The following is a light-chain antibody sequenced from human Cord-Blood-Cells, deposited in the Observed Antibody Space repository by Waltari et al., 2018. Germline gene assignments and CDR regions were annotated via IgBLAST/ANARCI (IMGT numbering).Light chain of an antibody. J-gene: IGLJ1*01. CDR2: DVS. Sequence: QSALTQPASVSGSPGQSITISCTGTSSDVGGYNYVSWYQQHLGKAPKLMIYDVSKRPSGVSNRFSGSKSGNTASLTISGLQAEDEADYYCSSYTSSSTHYVFGTGTKVTVL. CDR3: SSYTSSSTHYV. CDR1: SSDVGGYNY. V-gene: IGLV2-14*01.